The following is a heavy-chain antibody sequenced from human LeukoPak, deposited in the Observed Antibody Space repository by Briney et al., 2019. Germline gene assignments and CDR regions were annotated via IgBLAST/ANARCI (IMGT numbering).Heavy chain of an antibody. D-gene: IGHD3-10*02. Sequence: GGSLRLSCATSGFNFDRYTIHWVRQAPGKGLEWVSLAGWAGGTTFYSDSVRGRFTISRDSGRKSVYLQMNSLTTNDTAFYFCAKELDTMFFDYWGQGALVTVSS. CDR2: AGWAGGTT. CDR1: GFNFDRYT. V-gene: IGHV3-43*01. CDR3: AKELDTMFFDY. J-gene: IGHJ4*02.